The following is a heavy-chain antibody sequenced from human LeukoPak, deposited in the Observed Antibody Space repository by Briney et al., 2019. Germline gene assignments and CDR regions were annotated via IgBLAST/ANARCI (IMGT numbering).Heavy chain of an antibody. V-gene: IGHV4-34*01. CDR2: INHSGST. CDR3: ARLVAAAGTLDY. Sequence: SETLSLTCAVYGGSFSGYYWSWIRQPPGKGLEWIGEINHSGSTNYNPSLKSRVTISVDTSKNQFSLKLSPVTAADTAVYYCARLVAAAGTLDYWGQGTLVTVSS. CDR1: GGSFSGYY. J-gene: IGHJ4*02. D-gene: IGHD6-13*01.